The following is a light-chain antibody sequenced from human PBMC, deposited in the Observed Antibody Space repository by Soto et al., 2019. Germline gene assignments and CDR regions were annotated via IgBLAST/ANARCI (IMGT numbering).Light chain of an antibody. Sequence: EIVLTQSPGTLSLSPGERATRSCRASQSVSRSYLAWYQQKPGQAPRLLIYGASSMATNIPDRCSGSGSGTDLTLTISTPEPEDVATYCCQQRYRTPPSLGQWTKL. CDR2: GAS. J-gene: IGKJ2*01. V-gene: IGKV3-20*01. CDR1: QSVSRSY. CDR3: QQRYRTPPS.